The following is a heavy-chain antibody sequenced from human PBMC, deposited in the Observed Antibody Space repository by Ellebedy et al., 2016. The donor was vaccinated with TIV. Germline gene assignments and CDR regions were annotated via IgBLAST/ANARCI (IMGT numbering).Heavy chain of an antibody. CDR1: GGSFSGYY. J-gene: IGHJ6*03. CDR3: ARFGDYYYYYYMDV. Sequence: SETLSLTXAVYGGSFSGYYWSWIRQPPGKGLEWIGEINHSGSTNYNPSLKSRVTISVDTSKNQFSLKLSSVTAADTAVYYCARFGDYYYYYYMDVWGKGTTVTVSS. V-gene: IGHV4-34*01. CDR2: INHSGST. D-gene: IGHD3-16*01.